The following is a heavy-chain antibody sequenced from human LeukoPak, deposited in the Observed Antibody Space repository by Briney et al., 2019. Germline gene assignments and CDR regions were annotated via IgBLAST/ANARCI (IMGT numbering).Heavy chain of an antibody. CDR3: ATTYCGSTSCYMGGSQNFDY. J-gene: IGHJ4*02. CDR2: ISAYNGDT. V-gene: IGHV1-18*01. Sequence: ASVKVSRKASGYTFTRYGIKWVRQAPGQGLEWMGWISAYNGDTHYAQKLQGRVTMTTDTSTSTAYMELRSLRSDDTAVYYCATTYCGSTSCYMGGSQNFDYWGQGTLVTVSS. CDR1: GYTFTRYG. D-gene: IGHD2-2*02.